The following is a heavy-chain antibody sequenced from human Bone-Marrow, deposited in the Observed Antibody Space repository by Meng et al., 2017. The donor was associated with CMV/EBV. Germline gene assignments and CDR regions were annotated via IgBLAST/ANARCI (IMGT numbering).Heavy chain of an antibody. CDR1: GFTFSSYG. J-gene: IGHJ4*02. Sequence: GESQKISCAASGFTFSSYGMHWVRQAPGKGLEWVEFIRYDGSNKYYADSVKGRFTISRDNSKNTLYLQMNSLRAEDTAVYYCAKLRGYSFQDYFDYWGQGTLVTVSS. D-gene: IGHD5-18*01. CDR2: IRYDGSNK. CDR3: AKLRGYSFQDYFDY. V-gene: IGHV3-30*02.